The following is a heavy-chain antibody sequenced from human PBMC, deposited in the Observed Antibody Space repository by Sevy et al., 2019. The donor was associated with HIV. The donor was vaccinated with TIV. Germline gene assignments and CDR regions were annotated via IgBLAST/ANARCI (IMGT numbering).Heavy chain of an antibody. D-gene: IGHD1-26*01. CDR1: GITFITSE. CDR3: AADKGIVGLTAFDN. J-gene: IGHJ4*02. CDR2: IVVGSGNT. Sequence: ASVKVSCKASGITFITSEIHWVRQVRGQYLEWIGWIVVGSGNTNYAQNFQERVTIIRDMPTNTAYMELSSLTSEDTAVYYCAADKGIVGLTAFDNWGQGTLVTVSS. V-gene: IGHV1-58*02.